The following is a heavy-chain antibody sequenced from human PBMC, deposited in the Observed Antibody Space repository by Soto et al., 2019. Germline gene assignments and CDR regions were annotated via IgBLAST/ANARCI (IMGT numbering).Heavy chain of an antibody. V-gene: IGHV4-59*01. CDR1: GGTISSYY. J-gene: IGHJ5*02. CDR3: ARDYCGGDCYSPYNWFDP. D-gene: IGHD2-21*02. Sequence: SETLSLTCTVSGGTISSYYWSWSLQPPGKGLEWIGYIYYSGSTNYNPSLKSRVTISVDTSKNQFSLKLSSVTAADTAVYYCARDYCGGDCYSPYNWFDPWGQGTLVTVS. CDR2: IYYSGST.